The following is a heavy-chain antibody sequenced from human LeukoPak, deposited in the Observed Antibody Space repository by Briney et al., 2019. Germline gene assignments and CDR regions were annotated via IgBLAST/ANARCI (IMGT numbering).Heavy chain of an antibody. CDR2: IYYSGST. D-gene: IGHD2-2*01. Sequence: SQTLSLTCTVSGGSISSGGYYWSWIRQHPGKGLEWIGYIYYSGSTYYNPSLKSRVTISVGTSKNQFSLKLSSVTAADTAVYYCARCPPPAAATVWFDPWGQGTLVTVSS. J-gene: IGHJ5*02. V-gene: IGHV4-31*03. CDR1: GGSISSGGYY. CDR3: ARCPPPAAATVWFDP.